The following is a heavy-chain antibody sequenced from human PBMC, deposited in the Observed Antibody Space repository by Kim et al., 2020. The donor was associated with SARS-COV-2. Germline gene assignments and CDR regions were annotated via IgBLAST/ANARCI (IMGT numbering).Heavy chain of an antibody. Sequence: NSAQTFQGRVTITADESTSTAYMELSSLRSEDTAVYYCARATVTTPFRDYWGQGTLVTVSS. CDR3: ARATVTTPFRDY. J-gene: IGHJ4*02. D-gene: IGHD4-17*01. V-gene: IGHV1-69*01.